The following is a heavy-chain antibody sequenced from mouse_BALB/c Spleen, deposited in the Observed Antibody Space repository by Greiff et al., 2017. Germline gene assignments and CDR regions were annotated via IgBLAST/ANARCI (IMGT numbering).Heavy chain of an antibody. CDR3: ARQGNGYDGFAY. CDR1: GFTFSSYT. Sequence: EVQGVESGGGLVQPGGSLKLSCAASGFTFSSYTMSWVRQTPEKRLEWVAYISNGGGSTYYPDTVKGRFTISRDNAKNTLYLQMSSLKSEDTAMYYCARQGNGYDGFAYWGQGTQVTVSA. J-gene: IGHJ3*01. CDR2: ISNGGGST. D-gene: IGHD2-2*01. V-gene: IGHV5-12-2*01.